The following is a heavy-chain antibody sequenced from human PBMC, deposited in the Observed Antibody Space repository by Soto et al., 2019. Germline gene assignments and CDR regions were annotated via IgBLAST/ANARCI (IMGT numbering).Heavy chain of an antibody. V-gene: IGHV4-61*01. CDR1: GACLTSGSYY. D-gene: IGHD3-16*01. CDR2: IYRSGST. J-gene: IGHJ5*01. Sequence: QVQLQESGPGLVRPSETLSLTCTVSGACLTSGSYYWSWVRQPPGKGLEWIAYIYRSGSTNYNPSLKSRATISVDTSKNQFSLRLTSVTPADTAMYYCARWKYSYADLPGDWFDSWGRGTLVTVSS. CDR3: ARWKYSYADLPGDWFDS.